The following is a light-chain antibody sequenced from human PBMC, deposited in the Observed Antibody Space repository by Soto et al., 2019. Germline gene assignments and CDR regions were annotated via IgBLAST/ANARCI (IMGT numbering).Light chain of an antibody. Sequence: QSALTQPASVSGSPGQSITISCIGTSSDVGGYNFVSWYQQHPGKAPKLMIYDVSNRPSGVSNRFSGSKSGSTASLTISGLQAEDEADYYCSAYTTSIALYVFGAGTKVTV. J-gene: IGLJ1*01. CDR1: SSDVGGYNF. V-gene: IGLV2-14*03. CDR2: DVS. CDR3: SAYTTSIALYV.